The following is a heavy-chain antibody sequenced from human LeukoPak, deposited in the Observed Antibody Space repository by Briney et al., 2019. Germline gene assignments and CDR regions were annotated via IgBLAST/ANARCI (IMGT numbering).Heavy chain of an antibody. D-gene: IGHD3-22*01. Sequence: HPAGSLRLSCAASGFAFSDYWMTWVRQAPGKGLEWVANIKQDGSEKYLVDSVKGRFTISRDNAKGSLYLQMNSMRAEDTAVYYCVRAPYYSGIEHYFDHWGQGILVTVSS. J-gene: IGHJ4*02. CDR2: IKQDGSEK. CDR1: GFAFSDYW. V-gene: IGHV3-7*03. CDR3: VRAPYYSGIEHYFDH.